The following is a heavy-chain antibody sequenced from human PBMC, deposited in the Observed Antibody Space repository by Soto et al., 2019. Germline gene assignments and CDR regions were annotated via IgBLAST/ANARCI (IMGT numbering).Heavy chain of an antibody. Sequence: GGSLRLSCAASGSTFSSYWMSWVRQAPGKGLEWVANIKQDGSEKYYVDSVKGRFTISRDNAKNSLYLQMNSLRAEDTAVYYCARVLGITIFGVVIAGNNWFDPWGQGTLVTVSS. J-gene: IGHJ5*02. CDR1: GSTFSSYW. V-gene: IGHV3-7*01. CDR2: IKQDGSEK. D-gene: IGHD3-3*01. CDR3: ARVLGITIFGVVIAGNNWFDP.